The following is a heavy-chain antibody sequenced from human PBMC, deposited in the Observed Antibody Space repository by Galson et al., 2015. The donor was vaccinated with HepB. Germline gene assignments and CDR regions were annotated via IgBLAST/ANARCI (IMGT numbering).Heavy chain of an antibody. CDR2: LIPILGVT. CDR3: ALFHDGSGNYFDY. J-gene: IGHJ4*02. CDR1: GINMNIYT. V-gene: IGHV1-69*02. Sequence: SVKVSCKASGINMNIYTINWVQQAPGQGLEWMGRLIPILGVTTYAQQFLGRVTIAADKSTSTTYLELNSLRSEDSAVYYCALFHDGSGNYFDYWDQGTLVTVSS. D-gene: IGHD3-10*01.